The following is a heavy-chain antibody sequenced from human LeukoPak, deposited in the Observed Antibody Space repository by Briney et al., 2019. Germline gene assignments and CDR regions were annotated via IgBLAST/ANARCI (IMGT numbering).Heavy chain of an antibody. V-gene: IGHV1-46*01. J-gene: IGHJ5*02. Sequence: GASVKVSCKASGYTFTSYYMHWVRQAPGQGLEWMGIINPSGGSTSYAQKFQGRVTMTRDMSTSTVYMELSSLRSEDTAVYYCARDRPTMAYCSGGSCYSGGAGRWFDPWGQGTLVTVSS. CDR2: INPSGGST. CDR1: GYTFTSYY. D-gene: IGHD2-15*01. CDR3: ARDRPTMAYCSGGSCYSGGAGRWFDP.